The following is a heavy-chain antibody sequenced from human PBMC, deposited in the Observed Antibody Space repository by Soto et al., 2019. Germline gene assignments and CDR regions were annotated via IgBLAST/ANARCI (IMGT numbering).Heavy chain of an antibody. V-gene: IGHV2-5*02. CDR1: GFSLSTSGVG. CDR2: IYWDGDK. D-gene: IGHD5-12*01. J-gene: IGHJ4*02. CDR3: AQTYQLLRFDY. Sequence: QITLKESGPTLVKPTQTLTLTCTFSGFSLSTSGVGVGWIRQPPGKALEWLALIYWDGDKRYSPSLRSRLTITKNTSKSQVRLALPNMDPVDTATYCCAQTYQLLRFDYWGQGTLVTVSS.